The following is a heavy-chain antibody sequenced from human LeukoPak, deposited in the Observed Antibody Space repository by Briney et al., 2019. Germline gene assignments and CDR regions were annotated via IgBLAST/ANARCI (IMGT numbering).Heavy chain of an antibody. J-gene: IGHJ4*02. D-gene: IGHD2-2*01. CDR2: IKQDGSEK. Sequence: GGSLRLSCAASGFTVSSNYMSWVRQAPGKGLEWVANIKQDGSEKYYVDSVKGRFTISRDNAENSLYLQMNSLRAEDTAVYYCARSIVVVPAAPFFDYWGQGTLVTVSS. V-gene: IGHV3-7*01. CDR1: GFTVSSNY. CDR3: ARSIVVVPAAPFFDY.